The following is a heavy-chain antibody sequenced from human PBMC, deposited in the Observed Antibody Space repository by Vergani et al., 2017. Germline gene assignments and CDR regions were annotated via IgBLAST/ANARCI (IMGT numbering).Heavy chain of an antibody. V-gene: IGHV5-51*03. CDR3: ARGNYYDSSGYPYNWFDP. CDR2: IYPADSDT. CDR1: EYSFGNYW. J-gene: IGHJ5*02. Sequence: EVELVQSGPEMRKPGESLKISCKGSEYSFGNYWIGWVRQMPGKGLEWMGNIYPADSDTRYSPSFQGQVTISADKSISTAYLQWSSLKASDTAMYYCARGNYYDSSGYPYNWFDPWGQGTLVTVSS. D-gene: IGHD3-22*01.